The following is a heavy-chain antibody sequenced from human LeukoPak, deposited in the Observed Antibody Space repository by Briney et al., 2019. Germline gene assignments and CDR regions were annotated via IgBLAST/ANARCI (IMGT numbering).Heavy chain of an antibody. Sequence: GGSLRLSCAASGFTFSSYWMSWVRQAPGKGLEWVANIKQDGGEKYYVDSVKRRFTISRDNAKNSLYLQMNSLRPEDTAVYYCAGRGDGNLYYFDHWGQGTLVTASS. V-gene: IGHV3-7*04. CDR1: GFTFSSYW. D-gene: IGHD5-24*01. CDR3: AGRGDGNLYYFDH. J-gene: IGHJ4*02. CDR2: IKQDGGEK.